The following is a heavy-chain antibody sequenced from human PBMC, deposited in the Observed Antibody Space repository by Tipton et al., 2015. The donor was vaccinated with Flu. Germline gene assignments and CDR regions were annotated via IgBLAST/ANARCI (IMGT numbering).Heavy chain of an antibody. Sequence: QVQLVQSGGGVVQPGRSLRLSCEGSGFTFSRYAIHWVRQAPGKGLEWVAVLSNDGTIKFFVDSVKGRFTISRDNSKNTLYLQMDSLTPEDTAVYFCARDTSGYVTHYFYYYNMDVWGQGTTVTVSS. CDR1: GFTFSRYA. CDR2: LSNDGTIK. V-gene: IGHV3-30-3*01. J-gene: IGHJ6*03. CDR3: ARDTSGYVTHYFYYYNMDV. D-gene: IGHD5-12*01.